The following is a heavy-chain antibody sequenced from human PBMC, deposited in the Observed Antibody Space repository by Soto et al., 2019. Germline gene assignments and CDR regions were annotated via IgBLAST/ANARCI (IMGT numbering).Heavy chain of an antibody. D-gene: IGHD3-22*01. V-gene: IGHV4-39*01. J-gene: IGHJ6*03. Sequence: QLQLRESGPGLVKPSETLSLTCTVSGGSFTSGAFYWGWIRQPPGKGLEWIGSASYSGRTYYSPSLKSRATMFVDTARNQFSLRLSSVTAADTAVYYCARPLYICPSSYSYHYMDVWGRGTTVTVSS. CDR2: ASYSGRT. CDR3: ARPLYICPSSYSYHYMDV. CDR1: GGSFTSGAFY.